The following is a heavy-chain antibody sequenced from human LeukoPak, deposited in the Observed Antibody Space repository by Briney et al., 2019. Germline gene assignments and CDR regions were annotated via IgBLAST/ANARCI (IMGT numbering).Heavy chain of an antibody. CDR2: IYSGGST. CDR3: AGGPGIAAAGDFDY. Sequence: GGSLRLSCAASRFTVSSNYMTWVRQAPGKGLEWVSVIYSGGSTYYADSVKGRFTISRDNSKNTLYLQMNSLRAEDTAVYYCAGGPGIAAAGDFDYWGQGTLVTVSS. V-gene: IGHV3-53*01. D-gene: IGHD6-13*01. J-gene: IGHJ4*02. CDR1: RFTVSSNY.